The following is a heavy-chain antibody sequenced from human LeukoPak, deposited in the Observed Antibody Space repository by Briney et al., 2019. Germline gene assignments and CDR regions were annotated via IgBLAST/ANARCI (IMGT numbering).Heavy chain of an antibody. D-gene: IGHD2-2*01. CDR2: ISAYNGNT. Sequence: GSVKVSCKASGYTFTSYGISWVRQAPGQGLEWRGWISAYNGNTNYAQKLQGRVTMTTDTSTSTAYMELRSLRSDDTAVYYCARGDIVVVPAAANWFDPWGQGTLVTVSS. V-gene: IGHV1-18*01. CDR1: GYTFTSYG. CDR3: ARGDIVVVPAAANWFDP. J-gene: IGHJ5*02.